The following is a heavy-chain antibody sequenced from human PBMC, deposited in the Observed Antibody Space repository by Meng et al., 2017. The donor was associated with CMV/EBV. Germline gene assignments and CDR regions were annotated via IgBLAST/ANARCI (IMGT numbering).Heavy chain of an antibody. CDR2: IYYSGST. V-gene: IGHV4-39*07. Sequence: LRLSCTVSGGSISSSSYYWGWIRQPPGKGLEWIGSIYYSGSTYYNPSLKSRVTISVDTSKNQFSLKLSSVTAADTAVYYCARDSSGYGLGYWGQGTLVTVSS. J-gene: IGHJ4*02. CDR3: ARDSSGYGLGY. CDR1: GGSISSSSYY. D-gene: IGHD3-22*01.